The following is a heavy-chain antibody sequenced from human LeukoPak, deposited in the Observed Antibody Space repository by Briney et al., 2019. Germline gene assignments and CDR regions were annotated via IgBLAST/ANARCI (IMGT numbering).Heavy chain of an antibody. CDR3: AIIVDTAMG. D-gene: IGHD5-18*01. CDR2: ISGSGGSA. V-gene: IGHV3-23*01. CDR1: GGSFSTYY. J-gene: IGHJ4*02. Sequence: PSETLSLTCTVSGGSFSTYYWSWVRQAPGKGLEWVSAISGSGGSAYYADYVKGRFTIFRDNSKNTLYLQMNSLRAEDTAVYYCAIIVDTAMGWGQGTLVTVSS.